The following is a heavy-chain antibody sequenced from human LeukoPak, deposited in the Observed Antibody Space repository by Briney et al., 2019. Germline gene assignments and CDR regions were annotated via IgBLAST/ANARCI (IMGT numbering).Heavy chain of an antibody. CDR1: GGTFSSYA. CDR3: GSSGYYSRSGYYFDY. Sequence: SVTVSCKASGGTFSSYAISWVRQPPGQGLEWMGGIIPIFGTANYAQKFQGRVTITADKSTSTAYMELSSLRSEDTAVYYCGSSGYYSRSGYYFDYWGQGTLVTVSS. D-gene: IGHD3-22*01. CDR2: IIPIFGTA. J-gene: IGHJ4*02. V-gene: IGHV1-69*06.